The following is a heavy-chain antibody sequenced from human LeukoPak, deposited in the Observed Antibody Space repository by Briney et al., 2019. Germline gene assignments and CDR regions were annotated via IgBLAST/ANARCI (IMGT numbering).Heavy chain of an antibody. CDR2: IYYSGST. D-gene: IGHD3-16*01. Sequence: SETLSLTCTVSGGTISSYYWRWIRQPPGKGLEWIGYIYYSGSTNYNPSLKSRVTISVDTSKNQFSLKLSSVTAADTAVYYCARVPLGPYLWVDYWGQGTLVTVSS. V-gene: IGHV4-59*01. J-gene: IGHJ4*02. CDR3: ARVPLGPYLWVDY. CDR1: GGTISSYY.